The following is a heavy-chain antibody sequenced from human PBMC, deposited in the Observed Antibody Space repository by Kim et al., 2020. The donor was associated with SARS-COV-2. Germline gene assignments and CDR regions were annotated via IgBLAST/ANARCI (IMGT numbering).Heavy chain of an antibody. V-gene: IGHV3-33*01. Sequence: GGSLRLSCAASGFTFSSYGMHWVRQAPGKGLEWVAVIWYDGSNKYYADSVKGRFTISRDNSKNTLYLQMNSLRAEDTAVYYCASGLLWGSMLDYWGQGTLVTVSS. CDR1: GFTFSSYG. CDR2: IWYDGSNK. CDR3: ASGLLWGSMLDY. D-gene: IGHD3-10*01. J-gene: IGHJ4*02.